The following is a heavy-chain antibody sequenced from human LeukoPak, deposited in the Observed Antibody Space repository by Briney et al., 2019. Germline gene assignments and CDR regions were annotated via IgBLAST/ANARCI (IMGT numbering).Heavy chain of an antibody. CDR2: IYSGGST. CDR1: GFTVSSNY. D-gene: IGHD3-3*01. J-gene: IGHJ6*02. Sequence: GGSLRLSCAASGFTVSSNYMSWVRQAPGKGLEWVSVIYSGGSTYYADSVKGRFTISRDNSKNTLYLQMNSLRAEDTAVYYCARTPYDFWTGMDVWGQGTTVTVSS. V-gene: IGHV3-53*01. CDR3: ARTPYDFWTGMDV.